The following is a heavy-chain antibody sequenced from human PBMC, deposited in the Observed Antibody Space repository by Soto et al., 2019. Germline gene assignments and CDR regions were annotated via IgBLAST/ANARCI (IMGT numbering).Heavy chain of an antibody. Sequence: EVQLVESGGGLVKPGGSLRLSCAASGFTFTNAWMNWVRQAPGKGLEWVGRIKSETEGGTRHYAGPVKGRVTISRDVSENTLYLQMNSLKTEDSAVYYCTKGIQFPNYYYGMDVWGQGTTVIVSS. V-gene: IGHV3-15*07. J-gene: IGHJ6*02. CDR3: TKGIQFPNYYYGMDV. CDR1: GFTFTNAW. CDR2: IKSETEGGTR. D-gene: IGHD5-18*01.